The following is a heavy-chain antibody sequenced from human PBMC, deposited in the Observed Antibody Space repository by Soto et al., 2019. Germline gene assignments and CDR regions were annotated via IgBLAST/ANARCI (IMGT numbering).Heavy chain of an antibody. J-gene: IGHJ6*02. CDR2: ISYDGSNK. CDR1: GFTFSSYG. D-gene: IGHD3-10*01. CDR3: AKDLGSWIYGRYYYYGMDV. V-gene: IGHV3-30*18. Sequence: GGSLRLSCAASGFTFSSYGMHWVRQAPGKGLEWVAVISYDGSNKYYADSVKGRFTISRDNSKNTLYLQMNSLRAEDTAVYYCAKDLGSWIYGRYYYYGMDVWGQGTTVTVSS.